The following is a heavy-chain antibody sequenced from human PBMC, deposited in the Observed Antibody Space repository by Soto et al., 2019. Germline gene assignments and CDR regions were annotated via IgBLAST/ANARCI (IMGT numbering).Heavy chain of an antibody. Sequence: GGSLRLSCAASGFTFDDYAMHWVRQAPGKGLEWVSGISWNSGSIGYAESVKGRFTISRDNAKNSLYLQINSLRAEDTALYYCAKDTIAVAGPGAFDIWGQGTMVTVSS. J-gene: IGHJ3*02. CDR3: AKDTIAVAGPGAFDI. CDR2: ISWNSGSI. CDR1: GFTFDDYA. V-gene: IGHV3-9*01. D-gene: IGHD6-19*01.